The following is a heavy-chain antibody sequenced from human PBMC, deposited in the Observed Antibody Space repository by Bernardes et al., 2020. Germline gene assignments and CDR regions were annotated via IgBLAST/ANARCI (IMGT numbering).Heavy chain of an antibody. CDR1: GYTFTSYD. CDR2: MNPNSGNT. D-gene: IGHD3-3*01. Sequence: ASVKVSCKASGYTFTSYDINWVRQATGQGLEWMGWMNPNSGNTGYAQKFQGRVTMTRNTSISTAYMELSSLRSEDTAVYYCARGWRGWPLSFRASISYYGMDVWGKGTTVTVSS. V-gene: IGHV1-8*01. J-gene: IGHJ6*04. CDR3: ARGWRGWPLSFRASISYYGMDV.